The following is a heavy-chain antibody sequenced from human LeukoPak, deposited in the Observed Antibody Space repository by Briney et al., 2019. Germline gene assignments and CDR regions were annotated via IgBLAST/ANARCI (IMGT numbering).Heavy chain of an antibody. V-gene: IGHV3-30*02. Sequence: GGSLRLSCAASGFTFSSYGMHWVRQAPGKGLEWVAFIRYDGSNKYYADSVKGRFTISRDNSKNTLYLQMNSLRAEDTAVYYCAKGHSLTGTYAFDIWGQGTMVTVSS. CDR3: AKGHSLTGTYAFDI. CDR2: IRYDGSNK. D-gene: IGHD1-1*01. CDR1: GFTFSSYG. J-gene: IGHJ3*02.